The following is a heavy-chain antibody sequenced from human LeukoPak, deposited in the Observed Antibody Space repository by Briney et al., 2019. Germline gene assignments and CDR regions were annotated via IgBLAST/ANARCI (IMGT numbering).Heavy chain of an antibody. D-gene: IGHD3-9*01. CDR1: GGSISSGSYY. CDR2: IYTSGST. Sequence: SQTLSLTCTVSGGSISSGSYYWSWIRQPAGKGLEWIGRIYTSGSTNYNPSLKSRVTISVDTSKNQFSLKLNSVTAADTAVYYCARQYIDILTGYHRGELYWYFDLWGRGTLVTVSS. V-gene: IGHV4-61*02. CDR3: ARQYIDILTGYHRGELYWYFDL. J-gene: IGHJ2*01.